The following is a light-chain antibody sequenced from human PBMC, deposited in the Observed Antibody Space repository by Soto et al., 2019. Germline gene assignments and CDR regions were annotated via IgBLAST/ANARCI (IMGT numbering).Light chain of an antibody. CDR3: QQRSQWPWT. Sequence: ETVLTQSPGTLSLSPGERATLSCRASQSVGSSYLSWYQQKPGQAPRLLIYGSSSRATGIPDRFSGSGSGTDFTLTISSPEPEDFAVYYCQQRSQWPWTFGQGTKVDIK. V-gene: IGKV3D-20*02. CDR2: GSS. CDR1: QSVGSSY. J-gene: IGKJ1*01.